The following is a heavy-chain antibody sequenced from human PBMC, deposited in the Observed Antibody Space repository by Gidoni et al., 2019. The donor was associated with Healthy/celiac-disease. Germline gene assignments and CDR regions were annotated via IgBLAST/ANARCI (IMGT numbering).Heavy chain of an antibody. J-gene: IGHJ4*02. D-gene: IGHD3-3*01. V-gene: IGHV3-15*01. CDR1: GFPFSSAW. CDR2: IKSKTDGGTT. CDR3: TTAERFLEWLPH. Sequence: EVRLFESGGGLVKPGGSLRLSCAASGFPFSSAWMSWVRQAPGKGLEWGVRIKSKTDGGTTDDAAPVKGRFTISRDDSKNTLYLQMNSLKTEDTAVYYCTTAERFLEWLPHWGQGTLVTVSS.